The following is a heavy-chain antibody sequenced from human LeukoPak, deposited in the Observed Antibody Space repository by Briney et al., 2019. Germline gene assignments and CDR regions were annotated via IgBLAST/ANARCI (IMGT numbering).Heavy chain of an antibody. Sequence: RASVKVSCKASGYTLTELSMHWVRQAPGKGLEWMGGFDPEEGETIYAQKFQGRVTMTEYTSTDTAYMELSSLRSEDTAVYYCATGYMAFAPYYFDYWGQGTLVTVSS. D-gene: IGHD1-14*01. V-gene: IGHV1-24*01. CDR2: FDPEEGET. CDR3: ATGYMAFAPYYFDY. CDR1: GYTLTELS. J-gene: IGHJ4*02.